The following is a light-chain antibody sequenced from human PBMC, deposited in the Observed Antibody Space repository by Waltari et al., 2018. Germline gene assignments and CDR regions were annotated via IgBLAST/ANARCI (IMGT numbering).Light chain of an antibody. J-gene: IGKJ1*01. Sequence: EIVLTQSPGTLSLSPGERATLSCRASQSVSRSYLAWYQQKPGQAPRLLIYGASSRATGIPDRFGGSGSGTDFTLTISRLEPEDFAVYYCQQYGSSPWMFGQGTKVEIK. V-gene: IGKV3-20*01. CDR1: QSVSRSY. CDR3: QQYGSSPWM. CDR2: GAS.